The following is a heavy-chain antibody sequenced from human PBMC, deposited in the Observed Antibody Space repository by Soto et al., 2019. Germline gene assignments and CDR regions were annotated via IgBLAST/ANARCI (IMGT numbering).Heavy chain of an antibody. CDR2: IKQDGSEK. J-gene: IGHJ5*02. Sequence: GGSLRLSCGAFGFPFSRYWMSWVRQAPGKGLEWVANIKQDGSEKSYVDSVKGRFSISRDNAKNSLYLQMNSLRVEDTAVYFCGRDLPSISGRPGGWFDPWGQGTLVTVSS. CDR3: GRDLPSISGRPGGWFDP. V-gene: IGHV3-7*01. CDR1: GFPFSRYW. D-gene: IGHD6-6*01.